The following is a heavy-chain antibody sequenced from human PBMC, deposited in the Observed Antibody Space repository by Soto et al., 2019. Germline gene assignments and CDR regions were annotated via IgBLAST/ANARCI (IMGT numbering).Heavy chain of an antibody. CDR3: ARGKRGSSWYRGEEKYYYYGMDV. V-gene: IGHV4-34*01. CDR1: GESFNGYY. CDR2: IHHSGST. J-gene: IGHJ6*02. Sequence: PSETLSLTCTAYGESFNGYYWSWIRQPPGKGLEWIGEIHHSGSTNYNPSLKSRVTFSIDTSKRQFSLKVRSVTAADTAVYYCARGKRGSSWYRGEEKYYYYGMDVWGQGTPVTV. D-gene: IGHD6-13*01.